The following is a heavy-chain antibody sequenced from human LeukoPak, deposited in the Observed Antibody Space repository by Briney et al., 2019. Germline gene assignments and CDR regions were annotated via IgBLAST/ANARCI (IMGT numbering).Heavy chain of an antibody. J-gene: IGHJ5*02. CDR3: ARLGMQRLLDL. V-gene: IGHV4-59*08. Sequence: PSETLSLTCSVSGVSVSSYSWSWIRQPPGKGLEYFGHISDSGSTTYNPSLKSRVSISVDTSKNQFSLKLRFATAADTAVYFCARLGMQRLLDLWGQGTLVTVSS. D-gene: IGHD2-21*02. CDR2: ISDSGST. CDR1: GVSVSSYS.